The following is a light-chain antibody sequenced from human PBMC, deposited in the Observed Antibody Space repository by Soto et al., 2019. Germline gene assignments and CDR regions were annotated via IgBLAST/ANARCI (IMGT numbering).Light chain of an antibody. CDR1: QSVNTK. CDR3: QQHTDWPPST. CDR2: GAS. V-gene: IGKV3-15*01. J-gene: IGKJ5*01. Sequence: EIVMTQSPATLSVSPGERATLSCRASQSVNTKLAWYQQKPGQPPRLLIYGASTRAAGVPARFTGSGSGTDFMLTISSLQSEDVAVYYCQQHTDWPPSTYGQGTRLEIK.